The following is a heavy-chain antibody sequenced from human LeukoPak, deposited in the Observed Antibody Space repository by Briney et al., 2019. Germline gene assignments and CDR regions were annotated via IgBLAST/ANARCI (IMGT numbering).Heavy chain of an antibody. CDR3: ARVIRYGSGSYYSNWFDP. D-gene: IGHD3-10*01. J-gene: IGHJ5*02. V-gene: IGHV1-18*01. CDR1: GYTFTSYG. Sequence: ASVKVSCKASGYTFTSYGISWVRQAPGQGLEWMGWISAYNGNTNYAQKLQGRVTMTTDTSTSTAYMELRSLRSDDTAVYYCARVIRYGSGSYYSNWFDPWGQGTLVTVSS. CDR2: ISAYNGNT.